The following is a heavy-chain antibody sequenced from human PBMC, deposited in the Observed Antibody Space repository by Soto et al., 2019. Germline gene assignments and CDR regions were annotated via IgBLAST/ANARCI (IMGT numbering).Heavy chain of an antibody. CDR3: ARDRPLLIAAAGPIGY. V-gene: IGHV3-30-3*01. CDR2: ISYDGSNK. D-gene: IGHD6-13*01. J-gene: IGHJ4*02. CDR1: GFTFSSYA. Sequence: QVQLVESGGGVVQPGRSLRLSCAASGFTFSSYAMHWVRQAPGKGLEWVAVISYDGSNKYYADSVKGRFTISRDNSKNTLYLQMNSLRAEYTAVYYCARDRPLLIAAAGPIGYLGQGTLVTVSS.